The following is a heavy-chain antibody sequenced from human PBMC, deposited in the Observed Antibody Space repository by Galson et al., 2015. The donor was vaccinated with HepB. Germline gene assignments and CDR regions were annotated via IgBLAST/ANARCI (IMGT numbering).Heavy chain of an antibody. Sequence: SVKVSCKASGGTFSSYAISWVRQAPGQGLEWMGGIIPILGIANYAQKFQGRVTITADKSTSTAYMELSSLRSEDTAVYYCARENGLPAAIDPYYYYYYMDVWGKGTTVTVSS. V-gene: IGHV1-69*10. J-gene: IGHJ6*03. CDR2: IIPILGIA. CDR1: GGTFSSYA. CDR3: ARENGLPAAIDPYYYYYYMDV. D-gene: IGHD2-2*02.